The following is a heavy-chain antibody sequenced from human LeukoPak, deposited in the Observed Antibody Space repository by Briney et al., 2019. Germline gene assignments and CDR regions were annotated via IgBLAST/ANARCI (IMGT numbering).Heavy chain of an antibody. CDR3: ARDVTGGSYFDY. CDR2: TYYSGTT. V-gene: IGHV4-31*11. J-gene: IGHJ4*02. CDR1: GGSITSGGYY. D-gene: IGHD1-26*01. Sequence: SETLSLTCAVSGGSITSGGYYWSWIRQHPGKGLEWIGSTYYSGTTYYNPSLKSRVTMSVDTSKNQFSLKLISVTAADTAVYYCARDVTGGSYFDYWGQGTLVTVSS.